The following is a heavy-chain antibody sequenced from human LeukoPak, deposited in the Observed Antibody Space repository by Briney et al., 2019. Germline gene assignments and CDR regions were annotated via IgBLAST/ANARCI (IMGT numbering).Heavy chain of an antibody. CDR2: ISSSGSVT. D-gene: IGHD3-22*01. V-gene: IGHV3-21*01. Sequence: PGGSLRLSCAASGFMFGSFSMNWVRQAPGRGLEWVSSISSSGSVTYYADSVKGRFTVSKDNARNSLHLQMNNLAAEDTATYFCARGQPDSGGHYYSWYFDYWGQGTPVTVSS. CDR3: ARGQPDSGGHYYSWYFDY. CDR1: GFMFGSFS. J-gene: IGHJ4*02.